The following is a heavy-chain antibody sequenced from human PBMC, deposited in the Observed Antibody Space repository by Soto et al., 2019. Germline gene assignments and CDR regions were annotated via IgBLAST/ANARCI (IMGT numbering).Heavy chain of an antibody. CDR1: GFTFSSYG. D-gene: IGHD1-26*01. J-gene: IGHJ6*02. V-gene: IGHV3-33*01. Sequence: QVQLVESGGGVVQPGRSLRLSCAASGFTFSSYGMHWVRQAPGKGLEWVAVIWYDGSNKYYADSVKGRLTISRDNSKNTLYLQMNSLRAEDTAVYYCARDPEVGAATVTYYSYGMDVWGQGTKVTVSS. CDR2: IWYDGSNK. CDR3: ARDPEVGAATVTYYSYGMDV.